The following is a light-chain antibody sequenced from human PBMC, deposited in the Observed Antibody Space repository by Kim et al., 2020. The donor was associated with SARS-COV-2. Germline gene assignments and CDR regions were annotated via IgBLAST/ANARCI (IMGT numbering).Light chain of an antibody. CDR2: QDS. J-gene: IGLJ3*02. CDR3: QAWDSRV. CDR1: KLGDKY. Sequence: SLSPGQTASITCSGDKLGDKYACWYQQKPGQSPVLVIYQDSKRPSGIPERFSGSNSGNTATLTISGTQAMDEADYYCQAWDSRVFGGGTQLTVL. V-gene: IGLV3-1*01.